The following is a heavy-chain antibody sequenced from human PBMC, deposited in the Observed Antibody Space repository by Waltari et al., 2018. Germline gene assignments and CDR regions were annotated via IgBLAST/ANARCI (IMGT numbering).Heavy chain of an antibody. CDR3: AKGQDGVGYFDL. V-gene: IGHV3-30*18. J-gene: IGHJ2*01. Sequence: QVQLVESGGGVVQPGRSLRLSCAASGFTFSSYGMHWVRQAPGKGLEWVAVIWYDGSNKYYADSVKGRFTISRDNSKNTLYLQMNSLRAEDTAMYYCAKGQDGVGYFDLWGRGTLVTVSS. D-gene: IGHD4-17*01. CDR1: GFTFSSYG. CDR2: IWYDGSNK.